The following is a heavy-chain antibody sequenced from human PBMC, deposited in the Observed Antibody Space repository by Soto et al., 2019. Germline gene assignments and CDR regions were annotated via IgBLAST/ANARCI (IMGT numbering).Heavy chain of an antibody. CDR3: ARDLAEGDH. V-gene: IGHV1-46*01. CDR1: GYTFTHYY. J-gene: IGHJ4*02. D-gene: IGHD3-16*01. Sequence: QVQLVQSGAEVKKPGASVKLSCRTSGYTFTHYYIHWVRQAPGQGLEWLAIINPASGSTNYAQDFLGRVTLTMDTSTTTVYMELSGLRAEDTAVFYCARDLAEGDHWSEGTLVTVSS. CDR2: INPASGST.